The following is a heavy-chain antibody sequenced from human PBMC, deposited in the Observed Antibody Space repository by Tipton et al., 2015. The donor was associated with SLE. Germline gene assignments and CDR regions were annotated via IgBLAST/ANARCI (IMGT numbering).Heavy chain of an antibody. V-gene: IGHV3-21*01. CDR3: ARDRGYCSSTSCYFPDY. Sequence: SLRLSCAASGFTFSSYNMNWVRQAPGKGLEWVSSISSSSSYIYYADSVKGRFTISRDNAKNSLYLQMNSLRAEDTAVYYCARDRGYCSSTSCYFPDYWGQGTLVTVSS. D-gene: IGHD2-2*01. CDR2: ISSSSSYI. CDR1: GFTFSSYN. J-gene: IGHJ4*02.